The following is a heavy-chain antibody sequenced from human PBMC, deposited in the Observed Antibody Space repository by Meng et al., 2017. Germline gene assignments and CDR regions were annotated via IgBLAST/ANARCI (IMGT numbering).Heavy chain of an antibody. J-gene: IGHJ4*02. Sequence: EVQLVGAGGGLVQPGGSLRLSCAAFGFTFNNYWMHWVRQVPGKGLVWVSRISGDGSITNYADSVKGRFTISRDNAKNTLYLQMNSLRPEDTAVYYCLDEAPRSDYWGQGSLVTVSS. D-gene: IGHD1-1*01. CDR1: GFTFNNYW. CDR3: LDEAPRSDY. V-gene: IGHV3-74*01. CDR2: ISGDGSIT.